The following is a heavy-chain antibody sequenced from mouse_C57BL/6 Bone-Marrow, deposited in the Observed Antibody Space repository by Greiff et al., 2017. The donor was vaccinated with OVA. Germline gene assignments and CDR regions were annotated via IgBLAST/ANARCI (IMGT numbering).Heavy chain of an antibody. CDR3: ARRTVVAPSHWYFDV. D-gene: IGHD1-1*01. CDR1: GYTFTTYP. J-gene: IGHJ1*03. V-gene: IGHV1-47*01. Sequence: QVQLQQSGAELVKPGASVKMSCKASGYTFTTYPIEWMKQNHGKSLEWIGNFHPYNDDTKYNEKFKGKATLTVEKSSSTVYLELSRLTSDDSAVYCCARRTVVAPSHWYFDVWGTGTTVTVSS. CDR2: FHPYNDDT.